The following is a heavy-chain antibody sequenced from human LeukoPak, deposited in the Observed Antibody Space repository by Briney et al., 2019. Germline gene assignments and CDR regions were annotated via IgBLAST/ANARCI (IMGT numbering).Heavy chain of an antibody. CDR1: GYTFTDYY. D-gene: IGHD6-6*01. V-gene: IGHV1-69-2*01. Sequence: VKVSCKASGYTFTDYYMHWVQQAPGEGLEWMGLVDPEDGETIYAEKFQGRVTITADTSTDTAYMELSSLRSEDTAVYYCATREASSIAALYWGQGTLVTVSS. J-gene: IGHJ4*02. CDR2: VDPEDGET. CDR3: ATREASSIAALY.